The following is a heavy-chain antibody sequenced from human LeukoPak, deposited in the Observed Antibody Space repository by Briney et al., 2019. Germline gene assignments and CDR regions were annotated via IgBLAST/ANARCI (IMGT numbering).Heavy chain of an antibody. CDR2: INPNSGGS. CDR3: ARDRGGSHTDAFDI. J-gene: IGHJ3*02. D-gene: IGHD3-16*01. V-gene: IGHV1-2*07. Sequence: ASVKVSCRTSGFTFKNYYLNWVRQAPGQGLEWIGWINPNSGGSHYARKFHGRVTLTRDTSISTAYLELSRLRSDDTAVYYCARDRGGSHTDAFDIWGQGTMATVSS. CDR1: GFTFKNYY.